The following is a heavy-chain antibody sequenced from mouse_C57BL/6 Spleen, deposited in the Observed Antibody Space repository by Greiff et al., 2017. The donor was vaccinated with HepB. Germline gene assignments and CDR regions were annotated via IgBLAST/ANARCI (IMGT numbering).Heavy chain of an antibody. V-gene: IGHV5-9-1*02. D-gene: IGHD2-1*01. Sequence: EVKLQESGEGLVKPGGSLKLSCAASGFTFSSYAMSWVRQTPEKRLEWVAYISSGGDYIYYADTVKGRFTISRDNARNTLYLQMSRLKSEDTAMYYCTRDEIYPDYWGQGTTLTVSS. J-gene: IGHJ2*01. CDR1: GFTFSSYA. CDR3: TRDEIYPDY. CDR2: ISSGGDYI.